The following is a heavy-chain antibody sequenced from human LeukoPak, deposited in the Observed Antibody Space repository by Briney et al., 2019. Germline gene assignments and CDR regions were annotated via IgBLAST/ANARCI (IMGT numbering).Heavy chain of an antibody. D-gene: IGHD5-18*01. CDR1: GFRFSSYA. CDR3: AKASGYNYGYPFDY. CDR2: FSVSGGGT. J-gene: IGHJ4*02. Sequence: GRSLRLSCAASGFRFSSYAMNWVRQAPGKGLEWVSVFSVSGGGTYYADSVKGRFTISRDNSRSTLYLQMNSLRAEDTAVYYCAKASGYNYGYPFDYWGQGTLVTVSS. V-gene: IGHV3-23*01.